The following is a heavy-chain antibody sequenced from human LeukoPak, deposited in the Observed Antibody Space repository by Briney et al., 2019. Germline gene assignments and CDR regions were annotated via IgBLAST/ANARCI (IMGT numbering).Heavy chain of an antibody. D-gene: IGHD3-22*01. CDR3: ARFTRRDSSGNPLDSSAYRFDY. Sequence: SETLSLTCTISVGSISSSSYYWGWIRQPPGKGPAWIANIYYSGRTYYNPSLKSRVTISVDTSKNQFSLKMSSVTAADSAVYYCARFTRRDSSGNPLDSSAYRFDYWGQGTLVTVSS. J-gene: IGHJ4*02. V-gene: IGHV4-39*01. CDR1: VGSISSSSYY. CDR2: IYYSGRT.